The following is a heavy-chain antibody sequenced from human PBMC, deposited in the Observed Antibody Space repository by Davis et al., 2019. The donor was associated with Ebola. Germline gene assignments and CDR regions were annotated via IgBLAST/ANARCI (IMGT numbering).Heavy chain of an antibody. J-gene: IGHJ6*04. CDR1: GYTFTSYG. CDR2: ISAYNGHT. D-gene: IGHD3-22*01. V-gene: IGHV1-18*01. Sequence: ASVQVSCKASGYTFTSYGISWVRQAPGQGLEWMGWISAYNGHTHYAQKLQGRVTMTTDTSTSTAYMELRSLRSDDTAVYYCARDRAVYYDSSGYYYYYYDGMDVWGKGTTVTVSS. CDR3: ARDRAVYYDSSGYYYYYYDGMDV.